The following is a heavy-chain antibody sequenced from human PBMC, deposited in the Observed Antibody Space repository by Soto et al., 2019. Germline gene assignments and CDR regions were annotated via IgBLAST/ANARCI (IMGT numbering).Heavy chain of an antibody. V-gene: IGHV3-23*01. D-gene: IGHD3-22*01. Sequence: EVQLLESGGGLVQPGGSLRLACAASGFTFASYAVSWVRQAPGKGLEWVSSISASGSGTYYADSVKGRFTFSRDNSRNTLYLQMNSLRAEDTAVYYCARLYYYDSTCYFRHFDYWGQGTLVTVSS. CDR2: ISASGSGT. CDR3: ARLYYYDSTCYFRHFDY. J-gene: IGHJ4*02. CDR1: GFTFASYA.